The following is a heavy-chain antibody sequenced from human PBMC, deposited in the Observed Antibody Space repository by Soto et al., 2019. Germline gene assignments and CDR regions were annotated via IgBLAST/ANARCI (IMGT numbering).Heavy chain of an antibody. J-gene: IGHJ4*02. Sequence: EVHLLEAGGGLVQPGGSLRLSCAASGFTFSSYAMSWVRQAPGKGLEWVSTIRGSGGSTYFADSVKGRFTISRDNSKNTLYLQMNSLRAEDTAVYYCATEVWGSGTYPGYWGQGTLVTVSS. CDR3: ATEVWGSGTYPGY. CDR1: GFTFSSYA. CDR2: IRGSGGST. D-gene: IGHD3-10*01. V-gene: IGHV3-23*01.